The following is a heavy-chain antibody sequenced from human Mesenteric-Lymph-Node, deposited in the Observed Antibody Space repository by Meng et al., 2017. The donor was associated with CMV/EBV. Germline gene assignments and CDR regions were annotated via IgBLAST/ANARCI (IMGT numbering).Heavy chain of an antibody. Sequence: ASVKVSCKASAYTFTSYGISWVRQAPGQGLEWMGWISTYNGNTNTAQKFQDRVTMTRDTSRSTAYLELRGPSSDDTAVYFCARARGWSSRSRPFDYWGQGALVTVSS. J-gene: IGHJ4*02. CDR2: ISTYNGNT. D-gene: IGHD6-13*01. CDR3: ARARGWSSRSRPFDY. V-gene: IGHV1-18*01. CDR1: AYTFTSYG.